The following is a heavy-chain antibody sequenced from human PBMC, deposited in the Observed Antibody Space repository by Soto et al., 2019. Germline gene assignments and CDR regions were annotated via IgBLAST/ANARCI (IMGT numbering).Heavy chain of an antibody. V-gene: IGHV3-33*01. CDR2: IWYDGSNK. CDR3: ARGKGCSGGSCYGYYYYYYGMDV. CDR1: GFTFSSYG. J-gene: IGHJ6*02. D-gene: IGHD2-15*01. Sequence: QVQLVESGGGVVQPGRSLRLSCAASGFTFSSYGMHWVRQAPGKGLEWVAVIWYDGSNKYYADSVKGRFTISRDNSKNTLYLQMNSLRAEDTAVYYCARGKGCSGGSCYGYYYYYYGMDVWGQGTTVTVSS.